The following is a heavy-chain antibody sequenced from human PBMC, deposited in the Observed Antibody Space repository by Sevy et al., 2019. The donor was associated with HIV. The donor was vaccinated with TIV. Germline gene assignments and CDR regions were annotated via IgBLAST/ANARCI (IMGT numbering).Heavy chain of an antibody. V-gene: IGHV1-24*01. CDR1: GYTLTKLS. Sequence: ASVKVSSKVSGYTLTKLSMHWVRQAPGKGLEWMGSFDPEDGETLYALKLQGRVIMTEDTSTDTAYMEVNSLRSEDTAVYYCATTKDYYENSGCPFDYWGQGTLVTVSS. D-gene: IGHD3-22*01. CDR3: ATTKDYYENSGCPFDY. J-gene: IGHJ4*02. CDR2: FDPEDGET.